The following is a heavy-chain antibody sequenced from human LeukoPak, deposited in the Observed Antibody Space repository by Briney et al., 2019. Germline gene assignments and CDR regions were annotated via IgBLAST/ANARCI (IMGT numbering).Heavy chain of an antibody. V-gene: IGHV4-34*01. CDR3: ARGQFWSGYSI. Sequence: PSETLSLTCTVSGDSISSYFWSWIRQPPGKGLEWIGEINHRRSTNYNPSLKSRVTMSVDTSKNQFSLNLSSVTAADTAVYYCARGQFWSGYSIWGQGTLVTVSS. CDR2: INHRRST. D-gene: IGHD3-3*02. CDR1: GDSISSYF. J-gene: IGHJ4*02.